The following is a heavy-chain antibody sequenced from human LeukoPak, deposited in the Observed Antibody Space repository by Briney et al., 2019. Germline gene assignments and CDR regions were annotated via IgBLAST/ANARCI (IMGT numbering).Heavy chain of an antibody. V-gene: IGHV1-69*01. CDR1: GGTFSSYA. D-gene: IGHD2-2*01. J-gene: IGHJ5*02. CDR2: IIPIFGTA. CDR3: ARGPDIVVVPFDP. Sequence: GASVKVSCKASGGTFSSYAISWVRQAPGQGLEWMEGIIPIFGTANYAQKFQGRVTITADESTSTAYMELSSLRSEDTAVYYCARGPDIVVVPFDPWGQGTLVTVSS.